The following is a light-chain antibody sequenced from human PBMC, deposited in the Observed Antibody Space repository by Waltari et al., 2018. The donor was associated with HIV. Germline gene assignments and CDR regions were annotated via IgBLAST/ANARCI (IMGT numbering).Light chain of an antibody. Sequence: HSALTQPASVSGSPGQSITISCTGPTSDISDFNFVSWYQQSPGRAPKLIIFEFYSRPSGFSDRFSGSKSGVTASLTISALRAEDEADYFCSSYSARGFVVFGGGTKVTVL. CDR3: SSYSARGFVV. CDR2: EFY. V-gene: IGLV2-14*01. J-gene: IGLJ3*02. CDR1: TSDISDFNF.